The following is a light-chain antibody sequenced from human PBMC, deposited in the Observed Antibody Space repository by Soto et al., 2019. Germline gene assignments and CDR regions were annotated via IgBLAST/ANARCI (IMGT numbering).Light chain of an antibody. CDR1: QTISSW. CDR3: QQYYSYPRT. Sequence: DIQMTQSPSTLSGSVGDRVTITCRASQTISSWLAWYQQKPGKAPKLQIYKASTLKSGVPSRFSGSGSGTEFTLTISSLQPEDFATYYCQQYYSYPRTFGQGTRLEI. J-gene: IGKJ5*01. V-gene: IGKV1-5*03. CDR2: KAS.